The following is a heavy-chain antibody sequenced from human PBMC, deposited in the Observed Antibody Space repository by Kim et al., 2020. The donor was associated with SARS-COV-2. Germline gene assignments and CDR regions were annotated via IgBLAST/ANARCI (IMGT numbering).Heavy chain of an antibody. D-gene: IGHD2-2*01. Sequence: KGHLTMSRDNAKNTMYLQMNSLRAADTAIYYCAKRDCTTASCHFYYFDYWGQGSLVTVSS. J-gene: IGHJ4*02. V-gene: IGHV3-74*01. CDR3: AKRDCTTASCHFYYFDY.